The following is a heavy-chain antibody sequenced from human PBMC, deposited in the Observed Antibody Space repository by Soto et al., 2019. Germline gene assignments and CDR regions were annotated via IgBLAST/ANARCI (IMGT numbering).Heavy chain of an antibody. J-gene: IGHJ4*02. Sequence: VGSMRLSCAAYGFTFGSYGMQWVRQAPGKGLEWVAVISYDGSNKYYADSVKGRFTISRDNSKNTLYLQMNSLRAEDTAVYYCSTIEGPDGYCFDEWCPGSLVPVSS. CDR1: GFTFGSYG. V-gene: IGHV3-30*03. CDR3: STIEGPDGYCFDE. CDR2: ISYDGSNK. D-gene: IGHD5-12*01.